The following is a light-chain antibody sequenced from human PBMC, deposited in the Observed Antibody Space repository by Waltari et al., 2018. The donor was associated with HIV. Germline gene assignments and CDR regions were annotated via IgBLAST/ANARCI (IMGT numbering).Light chain of an antibody. Sequence: IVMTQSPAALAVSRGERAIINCTSSQSVLYNSNNKNYLVWYQQKPGQPPKVLISWASTRESGVPDRFSGSGSGTHFSLAISGLQAEDVAVYYCQQYYSIPITFGQGTRLDIK. V-gene: IGKV4-1*01. CDR3: QQYYSIPIT. CDR2: WAS. J-gene: IGKJ5*01. CDR1: QSVLYNSNNKNY.